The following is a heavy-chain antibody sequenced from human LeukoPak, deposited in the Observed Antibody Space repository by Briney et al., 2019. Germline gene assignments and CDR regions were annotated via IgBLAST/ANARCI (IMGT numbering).Heavy chain of an antibody. J-gene: IGHJ4*02. CDR3: ARDLDHRYCSSTSCPYYFDY. D-gene: IGHD2-2*01. CDR2: IIPIFGTA. Sequence: GSSVKVSCKASGGTFGSYAISWVRQAPGQGLEWMGGIIPIFGTANYAQKFQGRVTITADESTSTAYMELSSLRSEDTAVYYCARDLDHRYCSSTSCPYYFDYWGQGTLVTVSS. V-gene: IGHV1-69*01. CDR1: GGTFGSYA.